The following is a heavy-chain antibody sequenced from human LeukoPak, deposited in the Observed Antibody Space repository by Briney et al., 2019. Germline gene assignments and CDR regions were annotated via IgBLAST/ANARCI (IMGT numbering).Heavy chain of an antibody. D-gene: IGHD4-23*01. CDR2: ISPSNGDT. CDR3: ARDSGWELRHFFFDD. CDR1: GYTFINYD. J-gene: IGHJ4*02. V-gene: IGHV1-18*01. Sequence: GASVKVSCKASGYTFINYDINWVRQATGQGLEWMGWISPSNGDTSYAQKVQDRVTMTTDTSTRTVYMELRSLGSDDTAIYYCARDSGWELRHFFFDDWGQGTLVTVSS.